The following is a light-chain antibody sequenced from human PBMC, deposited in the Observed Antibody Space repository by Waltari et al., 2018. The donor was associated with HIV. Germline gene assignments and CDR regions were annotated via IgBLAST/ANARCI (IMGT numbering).Light chain of an antibody. V-gene: IGLV2-23*02. CDR3: FSYVGSSLWV. CDR2: EVT. CDR1: SSDVGNYNL. J-gene: IGLJ3*02. Sequence: QSVLTQPASVSGSPGQSITISCTGTSSDVGNYNLVSWYQQHPGKAPKLIIYEVTERPSWVSNRFSGFKSANTASLTISGVQAEDEADYYCFSYVGSSLWVFGGGTKLTVL.